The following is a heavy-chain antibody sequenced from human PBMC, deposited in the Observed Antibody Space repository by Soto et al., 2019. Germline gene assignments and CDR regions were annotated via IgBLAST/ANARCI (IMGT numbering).Heavy chain of an antibody. D-gene: IGHD6-19*01. J-gene: IGHJ4*02. CDR3: AKGGGWLYYFDY. Sequence: GGSLRLSCAASGFTFSIFAMNWVRQAPGKGLEWVSAISDGSTYSADSVKGRFTISRDNSKNTLYLQINRLRAEDTAVYYCAKGGGWLYYFDYWGQGTLVTVS. CDR2: ISDGST. CDR1: GFTFSIFA. V-gene: IGHV3-23*01.